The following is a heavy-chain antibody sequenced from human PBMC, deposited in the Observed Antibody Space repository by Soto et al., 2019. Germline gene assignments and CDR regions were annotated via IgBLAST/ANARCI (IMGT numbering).Heavy chain of an antibody. V-gene: IGHV4-39*01. CDR3: ARHYYGSGSYLPTFEY. Sequence: SETLSLTCTVSGGSISSTTYFWGWIRQPPGRGLEWIGSISYSGSTFYNPSLKSRVTISVETSKNQFSLKLSSMTAADTAVYYCARHYYGSGSYLPTFEYWGQGTVVTVSS. CDR1: GGSISSTTYF. CDR2: ISYSGST. J-gene: IGHJ4*02. D-gene: IGHD3-10*01.